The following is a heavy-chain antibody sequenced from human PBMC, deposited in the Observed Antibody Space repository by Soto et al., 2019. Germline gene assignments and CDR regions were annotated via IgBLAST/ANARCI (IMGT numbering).Heavy chain of an antibody. CDR1: GYTFTSYA. D-gene: IGHD3-9*01. CDR3: ARGTKPIDY. Sequence: ASVKVSCKASGYTFTSYAMHWVRQAPGQRLEWMGWINDGNGNTKYSQKFQGRVTITRDTSASTAYMELSSLRSEDTAVYYCARGTKPIDYWGQGTLVTVSS. V-gene: IGHV1-3*01. CDR2: INDGNGNT. J-gene: IGHJ4*02.